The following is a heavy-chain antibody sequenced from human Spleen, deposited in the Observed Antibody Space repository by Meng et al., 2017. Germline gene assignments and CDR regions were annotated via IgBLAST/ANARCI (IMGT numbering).Heavy chain of an antibody. CDR2: IIPIFGSA. CDR1: GGTFSSYA. J-gene: IGHJ6*02. V-gene: IGHV1-69*13. D-gene: IGHD2-15*01. CDR3: ARTKRDCSGGSCSTLGYYYYGMDV. Sequence: SVKVSCKASGGTFSSYAISWVRQAPGQGLEWMGGIIPIFGSANYAQNFQGRVTITADESTSTAYMELRSLISEDTALYYCARTKRDCSGGSCSTLGYYYYGMDVWGQGTTVTVSS.